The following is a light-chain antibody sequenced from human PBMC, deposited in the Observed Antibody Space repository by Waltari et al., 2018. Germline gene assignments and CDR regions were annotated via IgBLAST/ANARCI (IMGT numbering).Light chain of an antibody. Sequence: EIVLTQFPGTLSLSPGEGATLSCRASQSVSSSYLAWYQQKPVQAPRLLIHAASNRATYIPDRFTGSGSGTDFTLTINRLEPEDFAVYYCQQYGNSRGSFGQGTKLEIK. J-gene: IGKJ2*03. CDR3: QQYGNSRGS. V-gene: IGKV3-20*01. CDR1: QSVSSSY. CDR2: AAS.